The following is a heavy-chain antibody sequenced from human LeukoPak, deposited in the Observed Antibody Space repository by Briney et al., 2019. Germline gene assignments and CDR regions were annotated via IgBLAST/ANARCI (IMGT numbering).Heavy chain of an antibody. CDR2: ISSSSSYI. J-gene: IGHJ6*02. CDR1: GFTCSSYS. Sequence: GGSLRLSCAASGFTCSSYSMNWVRQAPGKGLEWVSSISSSSSYIYYADSVKGRFTISRDNAKNSLYLQMNSLRAEDTAVYYCARSSVYYYGMDVWGQGTTVTVSS. CDR3: ARSSVYYYGMDV. V-gene: IGHV3-21*01.